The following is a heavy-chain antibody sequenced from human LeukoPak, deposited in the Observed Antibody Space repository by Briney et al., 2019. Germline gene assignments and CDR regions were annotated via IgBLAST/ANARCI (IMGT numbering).Heavy chain of an antibody. D-gene: IGHD2-21*02. V-gene: IGHV3-21*01. CDR2: ISSSSSYI. CDR3: ARAPLCYGGDCYSADY. J-gene: IGHJ4*02. CDR1: GFTFSSYS. Sequence: GGSLRLSCAASGFTFSSYSMNWVRQAPGKGLEWVSSISSSSSYIYYADPVKGRFTISRDNAKNSLYLQMNSLRAEDTAVYYCARAPLCYGGDCYSADYWGQGTLVTVSS.